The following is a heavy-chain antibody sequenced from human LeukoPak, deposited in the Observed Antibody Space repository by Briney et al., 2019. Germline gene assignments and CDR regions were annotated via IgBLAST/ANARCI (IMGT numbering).Heavy chain of an antibody. CDR2: IWHDGSHK. CDR3: ASEIFGSGSYPDL. J-gene: IGHJ5*02. D-gene: IGHD3-10*01. V-gene: IGHV3-33*01. Sequence: PGRSLRLSCAASGFAFNTYAMHWVRQAPGQGLEWVALIWHDGSHKFYSNSVRGQFTISRDNSKNTVSLQMNNLRPEDTAVYYCASEIFGSGSYPDLWGQGTLVTVSS. CDR1: GFAFNTYA.